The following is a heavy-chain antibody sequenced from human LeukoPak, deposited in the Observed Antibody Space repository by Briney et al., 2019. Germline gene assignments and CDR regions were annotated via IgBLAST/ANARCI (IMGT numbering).Heavy chain of an antibody. CDR3: TRLGTYSGSYQGFDY. D-gene: IGHD1-26*01. J-gene: IGHJ4*02. CDR1: GFTFSGSA. Sequence: PGGSLKLSCAASGFTFSGSAMHWVRQASGKGLEWVGRIRSKANSYATAYAASVKGRFTISRDDSKNMAYLKMNSLKTEATAVYYCTRLGTYSGSYQGFDYWGQGTLVTVSS. V-gene: IGHV3-73*01. CDR2: IRSKANSYAT.